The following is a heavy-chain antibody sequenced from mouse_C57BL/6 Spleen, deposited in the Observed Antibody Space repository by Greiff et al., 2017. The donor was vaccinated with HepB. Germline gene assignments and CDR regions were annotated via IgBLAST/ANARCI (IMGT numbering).Heavy chain of an antibody. CDR1: GYTFTGYW. J-gene: IGHJ1*03. CDR3: ARSDYGSSYRYFDV. V-gene: IGHV1-9*01. D-gene: IGHD1-1*01. CDR2: ILPGSGST. Sequence: QVQLQQSGAELMKPGASVKLSCKATGYTFTGYWIEWVKQRPGHGLEWIGEILPGSGSTNSNEKFKGKATFTADTSSNTAYMQLSSLTTEDSAIYYCARSDYGSSYRYFDVWGTGTTVTVSS.